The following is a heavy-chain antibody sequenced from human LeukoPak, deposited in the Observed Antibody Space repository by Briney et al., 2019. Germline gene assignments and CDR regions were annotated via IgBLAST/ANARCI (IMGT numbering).Heavy chain of an antibody. J-gene: IGHJ4*02. CDR1: GFTFSNYE. Sequence: GGSLRLSCAASGFTFSNYEMNWVRQAPGKGLEWVSYISDSGTTIYYGDSVKGRFTISRDNAKKSLYLQMNSLRAEDTAVYYCARDDGGFGELRYWGQGTLVTVSS. CDR3: ARDDGGFGELRY. D-gene: IGHD3-10*01. CDR2: ISDSGTTI. V-gene: IGHV3-48*03.